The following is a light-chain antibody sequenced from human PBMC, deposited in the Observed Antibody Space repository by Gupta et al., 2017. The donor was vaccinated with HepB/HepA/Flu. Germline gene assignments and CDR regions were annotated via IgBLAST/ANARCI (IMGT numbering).Light chain of an antibody. J-gene: IGLJ2*01. CDR1: SNDFGDFNY. V-gene: IGLV2-14*03. Sequence: ITISCTATSNDFGDFNYVSWYQQHPGKAPKLFISDVSNRPSGVSNRFSGSKSVTTASLTISGLQAEDEADYYCSSFTYTTTLVVFGGGTRLTVL. CDR3: SSFTYTTTLVV. CDR2: DVS.